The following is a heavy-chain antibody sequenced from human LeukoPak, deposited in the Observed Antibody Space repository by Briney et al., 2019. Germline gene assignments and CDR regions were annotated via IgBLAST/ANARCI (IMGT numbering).Heavy chain of an antibody. D-gene: IGHD1-1*01. CDR2: RKEDGCAT. V-gene: IGHV3-7*04. Sequence: GGSLSLSYGASGFTFSTHWMTWASHAPGEGPEWVANRKEDGCATYYVDSVKGRVTISRDNAKKTLYLQMNSLRAEDTAVYYCARDSPGYLAYDCWGQGTLVTVSS. CDR1: GFTFSTHW. CDR3: ARDSPGYLAYDC. J-gene: IGHJ4*02.